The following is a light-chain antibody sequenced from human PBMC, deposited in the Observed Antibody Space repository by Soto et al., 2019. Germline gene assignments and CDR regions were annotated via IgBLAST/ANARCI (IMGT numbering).Light chain of an antibody. CDR1: QSVSSNY. CDR2: GAS. J-gene: IGKJ5*01. V-gene: IGKV3-20*01. CDR3: QQYGSSPPSST. Sequence: EIVLTRSPGTLSLSPGERAALGGRSSQSVSSNYLAWYQQKPGQAPRVFIYGASSRATDIPDRFSGRGSGTDFTLTISRLEPEDFAVYYCQQYGSSPPSSTFGQGTRLEIK.